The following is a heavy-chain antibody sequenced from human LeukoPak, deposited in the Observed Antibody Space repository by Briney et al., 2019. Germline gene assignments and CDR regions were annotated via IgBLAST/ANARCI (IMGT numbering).Heavy chain of an antibody. D-gene: IGHD2-2*02. Sequence: ASVKVSCKASGGTFSSLTINWVRQAPGQGLEWMGIINPSGGSTSYAQKFQGRVTMTRDTSTSTVYMELSSLRSEDTAVYYCARGRSYTEGWNWFDPWGQGTLVTVSS. V-gene: IGHV1-46*01. J-gene: IGHJ5*02. CDR2: INPSGGST. CDR3: ARGRSYTEGWNWFDP. CDR1: GGTFSSLT.